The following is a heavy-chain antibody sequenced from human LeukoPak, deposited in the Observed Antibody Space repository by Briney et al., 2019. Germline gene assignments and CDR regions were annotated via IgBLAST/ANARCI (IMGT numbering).Heavy chain of an antibody. V-gene: IGHV4-30-2*01. CDR2: IYHSGST. CDR3: ARDLYYYGSGSYYNRPYFDY. Sequence: SETLSLTCTVSGGSISSGGYYWSWIRQLPGKGLEWIGYIYHSGSTYYNPSLKSRVTISVDRSKNQFSLKLSSVTAADTAVYYCARDLYYYGSGSYYNRPYFDYWGQGTLVTVSS. CDR1: GGSISSGGYY. D-gene: IGHD3-10*01. J-gene: IGHJ4*02.